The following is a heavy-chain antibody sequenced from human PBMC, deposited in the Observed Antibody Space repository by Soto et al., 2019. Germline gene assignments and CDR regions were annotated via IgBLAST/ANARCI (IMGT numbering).Heavy chain of an antibody. D-gene: IGHD2-21*02. Sequence: AAVKVSCKSSGYTFTSYAMHWVRQAPGQRLEWMGWINAGNGNTKYSQKFQGRVTITRDTSASTAYMELSSLRSEDTAVYYCARVTGVTPAYYFYGMAVWGQRSKVT. CDR3: ARVTGVTPAYYFYGMAV. CDR2: INAGNGNT. CDR1: GYTFTSYA. V-gene: IGHV1-3*01. J-gene: IGHJ6*02.